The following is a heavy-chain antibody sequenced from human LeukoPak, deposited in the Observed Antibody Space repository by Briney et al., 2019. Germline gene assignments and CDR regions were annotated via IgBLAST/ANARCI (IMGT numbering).Heavy chain of an antibody. CDR2: MDPNNGNT. Sequence: ASVKVSCKASGYTFTTYDINWVRQAPGQGLEWMGWMDPNNGNTVYAHKFQGRVTITRNTSISTAYMELSSLRSEDTAVYYCGRGIQSFDPWGQGTLVTVSS. V-gene: IGHV1-8*03. J-gene: IGHJ5*02. CDR3: GRGIQSFDP. CDR1: GYTFTTYD.